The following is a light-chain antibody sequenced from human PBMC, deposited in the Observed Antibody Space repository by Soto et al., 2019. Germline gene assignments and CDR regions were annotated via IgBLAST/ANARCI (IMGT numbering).Light chain of an antibody. V-gene: IGKV3-11*01. Sequence: EIVLTQSPATLSLSPGERATLSCRASQSVSSYLAWYQQKPGQAPRLLINDASNRATGIPARFSGSGSGTDFTLTISSLGPEDFAVYYCQQRSYWPLTFGGGTKVDIK. CDR3: QQRSYWPLT. J-gene: IGKJ4*01. CDR1: QSVSSY. CDR2: DAS.